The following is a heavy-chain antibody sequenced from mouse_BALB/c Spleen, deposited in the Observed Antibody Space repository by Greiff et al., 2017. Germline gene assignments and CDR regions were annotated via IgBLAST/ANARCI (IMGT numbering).Heavy chain of an antibody. J-gene: IGHJ2*01. CDR1: GFTFSSYY. V-gene: IGHV5-6-2*01. CDR3: ARQGYDGSFDY. CDR2: INSNGGST. D-gene: IGHD2-14*01. Sequence: EVHLVESGGGLVKLGGSLKLSCAASGFTFSSYYMSWVRQTPEKRLELVAAINSNGGSTYYPDTVKGRFTISRDNAKNTLYLQMSSLKSEDTALYYCARQGYDGSFDYWGQGTTLTVSS.